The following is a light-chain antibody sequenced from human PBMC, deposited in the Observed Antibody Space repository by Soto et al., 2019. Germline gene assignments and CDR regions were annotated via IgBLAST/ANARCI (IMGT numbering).Light chain of an antibody. J-gene: IGKJ1*01. CDR1: QSISSD. V-gene: IGKV3-11*01. CDR3: QQRSSWPRT. Sequence: EIVLTQSPATLSLSPGERATLSCRASQSISSDLAWYQQKPGQAPRLFLYDASNRVTGIPARFRGSGCGTDFTLTISTREPEDLAVYYCQQRSSWPRTFGQGTKVEIK. CDR2: DAS.